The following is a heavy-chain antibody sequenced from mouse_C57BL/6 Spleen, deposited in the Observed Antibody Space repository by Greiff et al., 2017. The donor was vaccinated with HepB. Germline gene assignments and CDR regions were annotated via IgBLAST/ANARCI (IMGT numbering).Heavy chain of an antibody. D-gene: IGHD1-1*01. CDR3: ARRDYGSFYWYFDV. CDR2: IYPRSGNT. Sequence: QVQLQQSGAELARPGASVKLSCKASGYTFTSYGISWVKQRTGKGLEWIGEIYPRSGNTYYNEKFKGKATLTADKSSSTAYMELRSLTSEDSAVYFCARRDYGSFYWYFDVWGTGTTVTVSS. V-gene: IGHV1-81*01. J-gene: IGHJ1*03. CDR1: GYTFTSYG.